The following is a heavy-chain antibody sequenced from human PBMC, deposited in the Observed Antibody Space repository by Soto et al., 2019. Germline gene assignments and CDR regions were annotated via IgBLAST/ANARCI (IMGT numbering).Heavy chain of an antibody. CDR2: ITTSSTRSI. CDR1: GFPFSSYT. J-gene: IGHJ6*02. D-gene: IGHD3-3*01. Sequence: GGSLRLSCSASGFPFSSYTMYWGRQAPGKGLEWVSSITTSSTRSIFYADSVKGRFTISRNNANNILYLQMNNLRVEDTAVYYCARDDPIFGAIPRMDIWGQGTTVTVSS. V-gene: IGHV3-21*06. CDR3: ARDDPIFGAIPRMDI.